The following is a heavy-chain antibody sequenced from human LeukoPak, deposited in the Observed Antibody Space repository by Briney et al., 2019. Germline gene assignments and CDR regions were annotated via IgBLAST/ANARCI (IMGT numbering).Heavy chain of an antibody. CDR3: ARVPLGSAATRDYFDY. CDR2: IYYSGST. D-gene: IGHD2-15*01. Sequence: PSETLSLTCTVSGGSISSYYWSWIRQPPGKGLEWIGYIYYSGSTNYNPSLKSRVTISVDRSKNQFSLNLTSLTAADTAVYYCARVPLGSAATRDYFDYWGQGTLVTVSS. CDR1: GGSISSYY. J-gene: IGHJ4*02. V-gene: IGHV4-59*12.